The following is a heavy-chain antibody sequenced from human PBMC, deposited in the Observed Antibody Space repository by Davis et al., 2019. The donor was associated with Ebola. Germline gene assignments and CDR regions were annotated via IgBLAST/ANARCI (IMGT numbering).Heavy chain of an antibody. CDR3: ARVGTTVTTFDY. D-gene: IGHD4-17*01. CDR2: INPNSGGT. J-gene: IGHJ4*02. CDR1: GYTFTGYY. V-gene: IGHV1-2*04. Sequence: ASVKVSCKASGYTFTGYYMHWVRQAPGQGLEWMGWINPNSGGTNYAQKFQGWVTMNRDTSISTAYMELSRLRSDDTAVYYCARVGTTVTTFDYWGQGTLVTVSS.